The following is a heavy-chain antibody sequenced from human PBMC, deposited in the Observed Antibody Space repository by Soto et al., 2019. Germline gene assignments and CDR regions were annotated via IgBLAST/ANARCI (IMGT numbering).Heavy chain of an antibody. CDR1: GFVVNRNY. Sequence: GGSLRLSCATSGFVVNRNYMHWVRQAPGKGLEWVSVMYSDGKTYYGESVKGRFTISRDSSKNTVFLHMKSPRAEDTAVYYCARSPYCGTECNSGYLDFWGQGSLVTVSS. D-gene: IGHD2-21*01. J-gene: IGHJ4*02. CDR3: ARSPYCGTECNSGYLDF. V-gene: IGHV3-53*01. CDR2: MYSDGKT.